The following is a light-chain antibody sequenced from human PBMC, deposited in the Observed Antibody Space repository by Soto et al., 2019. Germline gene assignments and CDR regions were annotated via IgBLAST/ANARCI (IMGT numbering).Light chain of an antibody. CDR3: CSYAGSSTYV. V-gene: IGLV2-23*01. CDR2: EGS. Sequence: QSVLTQPRSVSGSPGQSVTISCTGTSSDVGGYNYVSWYQQHPGKAPKLMIYEGSKRPSGVSNRFSGSKSGNTASLTISGLQAEDEADYYCCSYAGSSTYVFGTGTKV. J-gene: IGLJ1*01. CDR1: SSDVGGYNY.